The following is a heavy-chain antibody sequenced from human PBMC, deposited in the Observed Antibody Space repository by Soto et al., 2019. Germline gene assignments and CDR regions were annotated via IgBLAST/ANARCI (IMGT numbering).Heavy chain of an antibody. CDR2: INHSGST. CDR3: ARGDYGSGSYRWFDP. CDR1: GGSFSGYY. J-gene: IGHJ5*02. D-gene: IGHD3-10*01. Sequence: PSETLSLTCAVYGGSFSGYYWSWIRQPPGKGLEWIGEINHSGSTNYNPSLKSRVTISVDTSKNQFSLKLSSVTAADTAVYYCARGDYGSGSYRWFDPWGQGTLVTVSS. V-gene: IGHV4-34*01.